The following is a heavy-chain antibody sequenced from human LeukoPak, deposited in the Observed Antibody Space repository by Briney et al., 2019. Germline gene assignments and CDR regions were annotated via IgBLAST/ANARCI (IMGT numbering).Heavy chain of an antibody. Sequence: PGGSLRLSCAASGFTFSSYGMHWVRQAPGKGLEWVAVIWYDGSNKYYADSVKGRFTISRDNSKNTLYLQVNSLRAEDTAFYYCAKQKTYTATYNYFDYWGQGTLVAVSS. CDR2: IWYDGSNK. V-gene: IGHV3-33*06. J-gene: IGHJ4*02. D-gene: IGHD2-2*02. CDR1: GFTFSSYG. CDR3: AKQKTYTATYNYFDY.